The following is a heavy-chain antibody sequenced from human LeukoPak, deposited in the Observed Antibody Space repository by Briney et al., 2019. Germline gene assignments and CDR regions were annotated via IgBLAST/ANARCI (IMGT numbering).Heavy chain of an antibody. Sequence: GGSLRLSCAASGFTFSGSAMHWVRQASGKGLEWVGRIRSKANSYATAYAASVKGRFTISRDDSKNTAYLQMNSLRAEDTAVYYCAGYASSGRRDAFDIWGQGTMVTVSS. CDR2: IRSKANSYAT. CDR1: GFTFSGSA. V-gene: IGHV3-73*01. J-gene: IGHJ3*02. D-gene: IGHD3-22*01. CDR3: AGYASSGRRDAFDI.